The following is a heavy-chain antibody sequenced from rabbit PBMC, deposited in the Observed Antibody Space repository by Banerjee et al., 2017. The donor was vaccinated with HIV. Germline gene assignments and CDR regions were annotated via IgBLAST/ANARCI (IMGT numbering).Heavy chain of an antibody. D-gene: IGHD4-1*01. J-gene: IGHJ4*01. Sequence: SGIDLNSYYSMCWVRQAPGKGLEWIACIFAGSSGATYYASWAKGRFTISKTSSTTVTLQMTSLTAADTATYFCARDLSYSSGRGANDLWGQGTLVTVS. V-gene: IGHV1S40*01. CDR1: GIDLNSYYS. CDR2: IFAGSSGAT. CDR3: ARDLSYSSGRGANDL.